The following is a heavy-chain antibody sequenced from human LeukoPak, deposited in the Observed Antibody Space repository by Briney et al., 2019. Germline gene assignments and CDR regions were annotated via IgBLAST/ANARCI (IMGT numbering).Heavy chain of an antibody. CDR3: AKCGSGSNFDY. CDR1: GFTFSSYW. D-gene: IGHD3-10*01. Sequence: AGGCLRLSCAASGFTFSSYWMSWVRQTPGKGLEWVAHLNQDGSERYYVDSVKGRFTISRENAKNSLYLQMNSLRAEDTAVYYCAKCGSGSNFDYWGQGILVTVSS. J-gene: IGHJ4*02. V-gene: IGHV3-7*02. CDR2: LNQDGSER.